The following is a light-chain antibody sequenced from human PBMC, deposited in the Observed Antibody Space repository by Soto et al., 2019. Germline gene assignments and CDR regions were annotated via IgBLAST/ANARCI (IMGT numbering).Light chain of an antibody. Sequence: QSVLTQSPSASASLGASDKLTCTLSSGHSSYIIAWHQQQPEEGPRYLMKLNSDGSHTKGDGIPDRFSGSSSVAERYLTISSLQSEDEADYYCQTWGTGIVVFGGGTQLTVL. J-gene: IGLJ2*01. CDR2: LNSDGSH. CDR3: QTWGTGIVV. V-gene: IGLV4-69*01. CDR1: SGHSSYI.